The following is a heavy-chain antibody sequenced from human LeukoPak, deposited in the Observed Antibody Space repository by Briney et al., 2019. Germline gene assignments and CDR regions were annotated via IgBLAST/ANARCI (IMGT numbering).Heavy chain of an antibody. V-gene: IGHV4-34*01. J-gene: IGHJ4*02. Sequence: GSLRLSCAASGFTFSNYAMIWVRQPPGKGLEWIGEINXXGXXNYNPSLKSRVTISVDTSKNQFSLKLSSVTAADTAVYYCARAXRXXXXGXYTDWGQGTLVTVSS. CDR2: INXXGXX. CDR3: ARAXRXXXXGXYTD. CDR1: GFTFSNYA. D-gene: IGHD1-26*01.